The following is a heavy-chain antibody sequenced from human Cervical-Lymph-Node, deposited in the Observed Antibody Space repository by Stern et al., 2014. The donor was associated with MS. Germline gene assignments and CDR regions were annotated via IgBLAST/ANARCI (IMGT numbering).Heavy chain of an antibody. CDR3: TRHQEGIAAD. CDR2: SFPHLGSA. V-gene: IGHV1-69*01. J-gene: IGHJ4*02. Sequence: QVQLMQSGAEVKKPGDSVKVSCKASGGTFSNFAISWVRQAPGQGLEWLGGSFPHLGSAHAAQNFQGRLTITADVFTRTVYMELRSLRSDDTAMYYCTRHQEGIAADWGQGTLVTVSS. CDR1: GGTFSNFA. D-gene: IGHD6-13*01.